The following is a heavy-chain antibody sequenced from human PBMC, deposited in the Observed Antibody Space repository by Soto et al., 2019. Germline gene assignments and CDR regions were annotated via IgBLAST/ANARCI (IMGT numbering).Heavy chain of an antibody. D-gene: IGHD3-3*01. Sequence: QVQLVESGGGVVQPGRSLRLSCAASGFTFSSYGMHWVRQAPGKGLEWVAVISYDGSNKYYADSVKGRFTISRDNSKNTLYLQMNSLRAEDTAVYYCAKEPQNQWLLYHFDYWGQGTLVTVSS. CDR1: GFTFSSYG. V-gene: IGHV3-30*18. J-gene: IGHJ4*02. CDR3: AKEPQNQWLLYHFDY. CDR2: ISYDGSNK.